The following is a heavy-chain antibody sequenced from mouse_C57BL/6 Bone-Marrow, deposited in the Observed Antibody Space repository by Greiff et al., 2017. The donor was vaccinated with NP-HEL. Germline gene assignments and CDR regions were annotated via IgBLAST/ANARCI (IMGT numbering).Heavy chain of an antibody. D-gene: IGHD2-5*01. J-gene: IGHJ3*01. CDR3: ARRDYSNYSFAY. V-gene: IGHV1-69*01. CDR1: GYTFTSYW. Sequence: VQLQESGAELVMPGASVKLSCKASGYTFTSYWMHWVKQRPGQGLEWIGEIDPSDSYTNYNQKFKGKSTLTVDKSSSTAYMQLSSLTSEDSAVYYCARRDYSNYSFAYWGQGTLVTVSA. CDR2: IDPSDSYT.